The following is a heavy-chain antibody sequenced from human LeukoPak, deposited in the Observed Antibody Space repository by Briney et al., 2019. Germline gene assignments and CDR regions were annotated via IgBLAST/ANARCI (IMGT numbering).Heavy chain of an antibody. V-gene: IGHV3-30*02. CDR2: IRTDGSSQ. CDR3: ARDGVASIDY. D-gene: IGHD3-3*01. CDR1: GFTFSNYG. Sequence: GGSLRLSCAASGFTFSNYGMHWVRQAPGKGLEWVAFIRTDGSSQYYADSVKGRFTISRDNSKNTPYLQMDSLRAEGSAVYYCARDGVASIDYWGQGTLVTVSS. J-gene: IGHJ4*02.